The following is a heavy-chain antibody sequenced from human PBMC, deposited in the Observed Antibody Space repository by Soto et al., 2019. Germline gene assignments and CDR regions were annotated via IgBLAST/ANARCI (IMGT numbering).Heavy chain of an antibody. J-gene: IGHJ4*02. V-gene: IGHV3-49*03. Sequence: GASLRLSCKTFGFTFCDYGMRWFRQAPGKGLEWVGFIRTKDYGEATESAASVKGRFTISRDASDRIVYLQMNRLTSGDTAIYYCSRSTTVTRKSDYWGQGALVTVSS. CDR1: GFTFCDYG. D-gene: IGHD4-17*01. CDR3: SRSTTVTRKSDY. CDR2: IRTKDYGEAT.